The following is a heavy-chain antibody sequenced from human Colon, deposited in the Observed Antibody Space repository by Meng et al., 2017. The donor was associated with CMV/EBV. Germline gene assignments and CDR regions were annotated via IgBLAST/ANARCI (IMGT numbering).Heavy chain of an antibody. CDR2: INPNSGGT. CDR3: ARVPGAAAGTPSDY. CDR1: GYTFTGYY. J-gene: IGHJ4*02. V-gene: IGHV1-2*02. D-gene: IGHD6-13*01. Sequence: ASVKVSCKASGYTFTGYYMHWVRQAPGQGLEWMGWINPNSGGTNYAQKFQGRVTMTRDTSISTAYMELSRLRSDDTAVYYWARVPGAAAGTPSDYWGQGTLVTVPQ.